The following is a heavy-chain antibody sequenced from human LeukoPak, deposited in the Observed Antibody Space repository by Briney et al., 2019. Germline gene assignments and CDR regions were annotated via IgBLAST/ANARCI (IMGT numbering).Heavy chain of an antibody. J-gene: IGHJ4*02. CDR1: GGSFSGYY. Sequence: NPSETLSLTCAVYGGSFSGYYWSWIRQPPGKGLEWIGEINHSGSTNYNPSLKSRVTISVDTSKNQFSLKLSSVTAADTAVYYCARGTPRGWLVTPGTFDYWGQGTLVTVSS. V-gene: IGHV4-34*01. CDR2: INHSGST. D-gene: IGHD6-19*01. CDR3: ARGTPRGWLVTPGTFDY.